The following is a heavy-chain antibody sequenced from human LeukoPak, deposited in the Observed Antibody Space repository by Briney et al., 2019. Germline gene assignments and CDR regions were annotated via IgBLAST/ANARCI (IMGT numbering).Heavy chain of an antibody. J-gene: IGHJ4*02. CDR3: ARGGYDSDFDY. CDR2: IYFTGRT. Sequence: SEPLSLPCTVSGGPNSTHYWSGTRLPPGKGLEWIAYIYFTGRTQYNPSLKSRVTISEDTPKNQFSQRLSSVTPADTAVYYCARGGYDSDFDYWGQGTLVSVSS. V-gene: IGHV4-59*11. CDR1: GGPNSTHY. D-gene: IGHD3-3*01.